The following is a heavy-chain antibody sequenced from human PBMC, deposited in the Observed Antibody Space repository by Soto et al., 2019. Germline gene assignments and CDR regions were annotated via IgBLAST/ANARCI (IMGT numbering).Heavy chain of an antibody. D-gene: IGHD3-3*01. CDR1: GFIFSDSA. Sequence: GGSLRLSCAASGFIFSDSAIHWVRQASGKGLEWVGRIRTKTNSYATTYAASVQGRFTISRDDSENMAYLQMNNLKAEDTAVYYCTSSIFGVIMNRNYRGQGTLVTVSS. CDR2: IRTKTNSYAT. V-gene: IGHV3-73*01. J-gene: IGHJ4*02. CDR3: TSSIFGVIMNRNY.